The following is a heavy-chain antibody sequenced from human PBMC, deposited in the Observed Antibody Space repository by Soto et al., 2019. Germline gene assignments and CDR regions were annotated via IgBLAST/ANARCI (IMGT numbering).Heavy chain of an antibody. Sequence: PSETLSLTCTVSGGSISSYYWSWIRQPPGKGLEWIGYIYYSGSTNYNPSLKSRVTISVDTSKNQFSLKLSSVTAADTAVYYCAILCRNGGGGSSTPPWSAPWPQGPSVPVS. CDR1: GGSISSYY. J-gene: IGHJ5*02. CDR2: IYYSGST. V-gene: IGHV4-59*08. CDR3: AILCRNGGGGSSTPPWSAP. D-gene: IGHD2-15*01.